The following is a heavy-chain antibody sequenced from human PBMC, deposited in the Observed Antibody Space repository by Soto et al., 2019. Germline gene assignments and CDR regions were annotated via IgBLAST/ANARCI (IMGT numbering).Heavy chain of an antibody. CDR2: ISASGSSI. J-gene: IGHJ4*02. Sequence: GGSLRLSCAASGFIFYNYAMTWVRQAPGKGLEWVSAISASGSSIYYADSVKGRFTISRDNSKNTLYLQMSSLRADDTAVYYCAKDRYISSIEPPEIDYWGQGTPVT. V-gene: IGHV3-23*01. D-gene: IGHD6-13*01. CDR3: AKDRYISSIEPPEIDY. CDR1: GFIFYNYA.